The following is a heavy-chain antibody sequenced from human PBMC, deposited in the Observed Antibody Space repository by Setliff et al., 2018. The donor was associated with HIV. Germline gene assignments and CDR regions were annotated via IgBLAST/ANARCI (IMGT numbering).Heavy chain of an antibody. V-gene: IGHV4-59*11. Sequence: SETLSLTCTVSGGSISSHYWSWIRQSPGKGLEWIGYMYYSGNTNYNPSLKSRVTISVDTSKSQFSLKLNSVTAADTAVYYCARDQSDWFYWGQGTLVTVSS. D-gene: IGHD3-3*01. CDR2: MYYSGNT. CDR3: ARDQSDWFY. CDR1: GGSISSHY. J-gene: IGHJ4*02.